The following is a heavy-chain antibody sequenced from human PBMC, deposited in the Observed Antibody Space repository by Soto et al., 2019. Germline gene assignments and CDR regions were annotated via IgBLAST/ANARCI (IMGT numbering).Heavy chain of an antibody. CDR2: INHSGAV. Sequence: QVHLQQWGAGLLKPSETLSLTCVVNGGAFNGYYWTWIRQPPGKGLEWIGEINHSGAVDYNPSLNSRVTISIDTSKKHFSLTLTSVTAADTAVYYCARAGAALVRGSIGGFDYWGQGSLVTVSS. CDR1: GGAFNGYY. J-gene: IGHJ4*02. CDR3: ARAGAALVRGSIGGFDY. D-gene: IGHD3-10*01. V-gene: IGHV4-34*02.